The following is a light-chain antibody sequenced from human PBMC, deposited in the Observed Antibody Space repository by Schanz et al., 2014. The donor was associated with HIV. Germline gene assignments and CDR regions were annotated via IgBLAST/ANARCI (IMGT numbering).Light chain of an antibody. V-gene: IGLV2-14*03. Sequence: QSALTQPASVSGSPGQSITISCTGTSSDVGGYNYVSWYQQHPGKAPKLMIYDVSNRPSGVSNRFSGSKSGNMAYLTISALQAEDEADYYCCSYTTTSTYVFGAGTKLTVL. CDR1: SSDVGGYNY. CDR3: CSYTTTSTYV. CDR2: DVS. J-gene: IGLJ1*01.